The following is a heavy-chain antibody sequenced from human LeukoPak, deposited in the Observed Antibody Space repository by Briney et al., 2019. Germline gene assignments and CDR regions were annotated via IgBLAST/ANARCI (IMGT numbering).Heavy chain of an antibody. CDR2: IKQDGSEE. Sequence: GGSLRLSCATSGFIFSNYWMSWVRQAPGKGLEWVANIKQDGSEEYYVDSVKGRFTISRDNAKNSLYMQMNSLRAEDTAVYYCARLWKFWGAFDIWGQGTMVTVSS. CDR1: GFIFSNYW. J-gene: IGHJ3*02. D-gene: IGHD3-16*01. CDR3: ARLWKFWGAFDI. V-gene: IGHV3-7*01.